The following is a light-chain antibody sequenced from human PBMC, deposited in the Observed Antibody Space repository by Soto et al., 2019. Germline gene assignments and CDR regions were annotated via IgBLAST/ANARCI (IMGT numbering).Light chain of an antibody. Sequence: AIRMTQSPSSFSASTGDRVTITCRASQGISSDLAWYQRKPGKAPKLLIYAASTLQSGVPSRFSGSGSGTDFTLTISCLQSEDFATYYCQQYYSDPRTFGQGTKVDIK. CDR2: AAS. J-gene: IGKJ1*01. CDR3: QQYYSDPRT. CDR1: QGISSD. V-gene: IGKV1-8*01.